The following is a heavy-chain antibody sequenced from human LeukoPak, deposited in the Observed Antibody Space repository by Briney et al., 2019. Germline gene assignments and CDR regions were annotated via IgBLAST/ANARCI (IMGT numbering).Heavy chain of an antibody. J-gene: IGHJ4*02. Sequence: PGTSLRLSCAASGFTFTSYGMHWVRQAPGKGLEWVSYISSSSSTIYYADSVKGRFTISRDNAMNSLYLQMNSLRDEDTAVYYCARDLMGYWGQGTLVTVSS. D-gene: IGHD2-8*01. CDR3: ARDLMGY. V-gene: IGHV3-48*02. CDR2: ISSSSSTI. CDR1: GFTFTSYG.